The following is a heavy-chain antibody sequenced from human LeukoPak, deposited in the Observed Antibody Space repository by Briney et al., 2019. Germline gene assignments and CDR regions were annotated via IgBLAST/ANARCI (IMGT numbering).Heavy chain of an antibody. CDR2: IKQDGTEK. CDR1: GFTFSSYW. Sequence: GGSLRLSCVASGFTFSSYWMSWVRQAPGEGLEWVANIKQDGTEKNYVDSVKGRFTISRDNAKNSLYLQMNSLRAEDTAVYYCARERGSGSYHPFDPWGQGALATVSS. J-gene: IGHJ5*02. V-gene: IGHV3-7*01. CDR3: ARERGSGSYHPFDP. D-gene: IGHD3-10*01.